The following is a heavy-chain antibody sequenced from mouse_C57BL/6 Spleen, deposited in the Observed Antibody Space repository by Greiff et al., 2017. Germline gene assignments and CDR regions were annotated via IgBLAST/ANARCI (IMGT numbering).Heavy chain of an antibody. J-gene: IGHJ3*01. CDR3: ASLGRGAY. D-gene: IGHD4-1*01. V-gene: IGHV5-4*01. CDR2: ISDGGSYT. Sequence: EVQRVESGGGLVKPGGSLKLSCAASGFTFSSYAMSWVRQTPEKRLEWVATISDGGSYTYYPDNVKGRFTISRDNAKNNLYLQMSHLKSEDTAMYYCASLGRGAYWGQGTLVTVSA. CDR1: GFTFSSYA.